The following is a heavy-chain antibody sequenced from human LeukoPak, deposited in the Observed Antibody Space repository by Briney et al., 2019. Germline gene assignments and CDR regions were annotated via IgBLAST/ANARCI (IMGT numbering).Heavy chain of an antibody. CDR1: GGTFSSYA. D-gene: IGHD3-10*01. V-gene: IGHV1-69*05. CDR3: SIDIGYSGSRIPRGWFDP. J-gene: IGHJ5*02. CDR2: IIPIFGTA. Sequence: SVKVSCKASGGTFSSYAISWVRQAPGQGLEWMGGIIPIFGTANYAQKFQGRVTITTDESTSTAYMELSNLRSEDTAIYYCSIDIGYSGSRIPRGWFDPWGQGTLVTVPS.